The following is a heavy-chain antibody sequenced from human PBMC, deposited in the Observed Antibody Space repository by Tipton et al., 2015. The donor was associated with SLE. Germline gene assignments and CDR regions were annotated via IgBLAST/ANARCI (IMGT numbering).Heavy chain of an antibody. D-gene: IGHD3-3*01. J-gene: IGHJ5*02. V-gene: IGHV4-4*02. Sequence: TLSLTCSVSGDSISTGHWWSWVRQSPDKGLEWIGEIYHSGSTHYSPSLKSRVAMSIDKSKNLFSLSLSSVTAADTGVYYCARFEIFGDSNWFGPWGQGTRVTVSS. CDR1: GDSISTGHW. CDR3: ARFEIFGDSNWFGP. CDR2: IYHSGST.